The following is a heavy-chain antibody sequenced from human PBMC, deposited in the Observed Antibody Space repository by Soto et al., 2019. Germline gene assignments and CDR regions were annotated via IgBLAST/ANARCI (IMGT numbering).Heavy chain of an antibody. J-gene: IGHJ3*01. CDR1: GFTFSSHW. V-gene: IGHV3-74*01. Sequence: GGFLRLSCAASGFTFSSHWMHWVRQVPGKGLLWVSRIKSDGSGTSYADSVKGRFTISRDNAKNTLYLQMNSLRAEDTAVYYCARGTIAAAAVDTRVYGFDLWGQGTMVTVSS. CDR2: IKSDGSGT. D-gene: IGHD6-13*01. CDR3: ARGTIAAAAVDTRVYGFDL.